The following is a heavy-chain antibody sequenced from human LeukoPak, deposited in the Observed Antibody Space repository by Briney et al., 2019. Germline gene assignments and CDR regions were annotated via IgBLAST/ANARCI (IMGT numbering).Heavy chain of an antibody. D-gene: IGHD6-6*01. J-gene: IGHJ5*02. V-gene: IGHV4-4*07. CDR2: IYTSGST. CDR1: GGSISSYY. CDR3: AREGTSYSSSHNWFDP. Sequence: PSETLSLTCTVSGGSISSYYWSWIRQPAGKGLEWIGRIYTSGSTNYNPSLKSRVTISVDTSKNQFSLKLSSVTAADTAVYYCAREGTSYSSSHNWFDPWGQGTLVTVSS.